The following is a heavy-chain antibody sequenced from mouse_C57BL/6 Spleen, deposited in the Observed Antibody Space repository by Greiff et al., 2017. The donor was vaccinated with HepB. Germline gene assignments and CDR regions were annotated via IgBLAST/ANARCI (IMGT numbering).Heavy chain of an antibody. CDR2: IDPSDSYT. CDR3: ASPGDSSGPWFAY. V-gene: IGHV1-50*01. CDR1: GYTFTSYW. D-gene: IGHD3-2*02. J-gene: IGHJ3*01. Sequence: VQLQQPGAELVKPGASVKLSCKASGYTFTSYWMQWVKQRPGQGLEWIGEIDPSDSYTNYNQKFKGKATLTVDTSSSTAYMQLSSLTSEDSAVYYCASPGDSSGPWFAYWGQGTLVTVSA.